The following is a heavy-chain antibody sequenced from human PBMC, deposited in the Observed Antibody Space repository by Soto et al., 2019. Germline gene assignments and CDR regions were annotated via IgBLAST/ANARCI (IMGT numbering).Heavy chain of an antibody. CDR3: AADHSLYCSSTSCYTTYYYYGMDV. Sequence: ASVKVSCKASGFTFTGSAVQWVRQARGQRLEWIGWIVVGSGNTNYAQKFQERVTITRDMSTSTAYMELSSLRSEDTAVYYCAADHSLYCSSTSCYTTYYYYGMDVWGQGTTVTVSS. D-gene: IGHD2-2*02. V-gene: IGHV1-58*01. CDR2: IVVGSGNT. J-gene: IGHJ6*02. CDR1: GFTFTGSA.